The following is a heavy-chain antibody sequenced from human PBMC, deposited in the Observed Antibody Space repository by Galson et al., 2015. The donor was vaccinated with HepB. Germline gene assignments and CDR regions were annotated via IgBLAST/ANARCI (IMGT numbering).Heavy chain of an antibody. CDR3: AREGSRTAAIDY. D-gene: IGHD2-2*01. CDR1: GFTFSSYG. CDR2: IWYDGSNK. V-gene: IGHV3-33*08. Sequence: SLRLSCAASGFTFSSYGMHWVRQAPGKGLEWVAVIWYDGSNKYYADSVKGRFTISRDNSKNTLYLQMNSLRAEDTAVYYCAREGSRTAAIDYWGQGTLVTVSS. J-gene: IGHJ4*02.